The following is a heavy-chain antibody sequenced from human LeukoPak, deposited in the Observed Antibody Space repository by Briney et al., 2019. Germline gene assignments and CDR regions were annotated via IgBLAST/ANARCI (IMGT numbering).Heavy chain of an antibody. J-gene: IGHJ4*02. Sequence: GGSLRLSCAASGFTFSSYSMNWVRQAPGKGLEWVSSISSSSRYINYADSVRGRFTISRDNAKNSLYLQMHSLRAEDTAVYYCAREAVAGYFDYWGQGTLVTVSS. CDR2: ISSSSRYI. V-gene: IGHV3-21*01. CDR1: GFTFSSYS. D-gene: IGHD6-19*01. CDR3: AREAVAGYFDY.